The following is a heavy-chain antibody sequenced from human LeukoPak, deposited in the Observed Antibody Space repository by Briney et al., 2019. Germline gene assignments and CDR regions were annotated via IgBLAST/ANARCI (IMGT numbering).Heavy chain of an antibody. CDR3: ARDQGSSWSYYYYGMDV. Sequence: SSETLSLTCTVSGGSISSYYWSWIRQPPGKGLEWIGYIYYSGSTNYNPSLKSRVTISVDTSKNQFSLKLSSVTAADTAVYYCARDQGSSWSYYYYGMDVWGQGTRSPSP. CDR1: GGSISSYY. CDR2: IYYSGST. V-gene: IGHV4-59*01. D-gene: IGHD6-13*01. J-gene: IGHJ6*02.